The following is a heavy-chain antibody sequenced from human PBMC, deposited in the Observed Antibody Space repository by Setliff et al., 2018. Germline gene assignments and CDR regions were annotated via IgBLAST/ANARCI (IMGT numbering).Heavy chain of an antibody. Sequence: PSETLSLTCAVSGYSISSGYYWGWIRQPPGKGLVWVSRINSDGSSTSYADSVKGRFTISRDNAKNTLYLQMNSLRAEDTVVYYCARRYYGSGSYFDYWGQGTLVTVSS. CDR3: ARRYYGSGSYFDY. CDR2: INSDGSST. J-gene: IGHJ4*02. D-gene: IGHD3-10*01. V-gene: IGHV3-74*01. CDR1: GYSISSGYY.